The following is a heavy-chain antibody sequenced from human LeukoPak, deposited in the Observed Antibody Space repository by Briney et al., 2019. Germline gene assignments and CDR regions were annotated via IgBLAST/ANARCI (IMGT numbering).Heavy chain of an antibody. J-gene: IGHJ4*02. CDR3: AREGGYNSFDY. CDR2: ISYTGST. V-gene: IGHV4-59*01. CDR1: GGSISSYY. Sequence: SETLSLTCTVSGGSISSYYWSWVRQPPGKGLEWIGYISYTGSTNYNPSLKSRVTMSEDTSKNQFSLKLSSVTAADTAVYYCAREGGYNSFDYWGQGTLVTVSS. D-gene: IGHD5-12*01.